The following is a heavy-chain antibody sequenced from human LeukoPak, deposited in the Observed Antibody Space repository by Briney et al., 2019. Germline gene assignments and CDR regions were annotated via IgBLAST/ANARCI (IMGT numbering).Heavy chain of an antibody. V-gene: IGHV4-34*01. CDR3: ARGIVPAAVAKTFDY. CDR2: INHSGST. Sequence: PSETLSLTCAVYGGSFSGYYWCWIRQPPGKGLEWIGEINHSGSTNYNPSLKSRVTISVDTSKNQFSLKLSSVTAADTAVYYCARGIVPAAVAKTFDYWGQGTLVTVSS. D-gene: IGHD2-2*01. J-gene: IGHJ4*02. CDR1: GGSFSGYY.